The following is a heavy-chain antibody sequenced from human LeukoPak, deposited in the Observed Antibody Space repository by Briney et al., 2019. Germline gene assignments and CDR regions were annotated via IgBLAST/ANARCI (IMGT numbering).Heavy chain of an antibody. V-gene: IGHV3-21*01. CDR1: GFTFSSYS. Sequence: GGSLRLSCAASGFTFSSYSMNWVRQAPGKGLEWVSSISGSSSYIYYADSVKGRFTISRDNAKNSLYLQMNSLRAEDTAVYYCARDRGYYDFWSGYYTGEHCFDYWGQGTLVTVSS. D-gene: IGHD3-3*01. CDR3: ARDRGYYDFWSGYYTGEHCFDY. J-gene: IGHJ4*02. CDR2: ISGSSSYI.